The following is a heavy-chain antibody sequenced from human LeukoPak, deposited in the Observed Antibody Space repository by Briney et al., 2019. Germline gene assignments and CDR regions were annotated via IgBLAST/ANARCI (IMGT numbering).Heavy chain of an antibody. CDR3: ARSKGNRFEAFDI. Sequence: SETLSLTCTVSGGSISSRSYYWGWIRQPPGKGLEWIGSIYYSGSTYYNPSLKSRVTISVDTSKNQFSLKLRSVTAADTAVYYCARSKGNRFEAFDIWGQGTMVTVSS. CDR1: GGSISSRSYY. J-gene: IGHJ3*02. D-gene: IGHD2/OR15-2a*01. CDR2: IYYSGST. V-gene: IGHV4-39*01.